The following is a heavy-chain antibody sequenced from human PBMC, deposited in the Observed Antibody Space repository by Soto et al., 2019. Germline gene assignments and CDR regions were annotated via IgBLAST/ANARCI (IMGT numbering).Heavy chain of an antibody. CDR2: VSGDGYAS. V-gene: IGHV3-23*01. CDR3: AKRHYFGSGSFALAT. Sequence: LRLSCAGSGFTFSSNAMSWVRQAPGKGLEWVSSVSGDGYASDYADSVQGRSTVSRQNSKNTLYLQMNSLRAEDTAVYYCAKRHYFGSGSFALATWGQGTLVTVSS. D-gene: IGHD3-10*01. J-gene: IGHJ4*03. CDR1: GFTFSSNA.